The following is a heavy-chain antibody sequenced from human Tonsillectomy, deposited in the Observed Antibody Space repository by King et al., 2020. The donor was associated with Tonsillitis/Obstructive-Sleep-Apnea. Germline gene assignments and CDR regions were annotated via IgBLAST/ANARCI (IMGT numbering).Heavy chain of an antibody. J-gene: IGHJ3*02. V-gene: IGHV5-51*01. Sequence: QLVQSGAEVKKPGESLKISCKGSGYSFSSYWIGWVRQMPGKGLEWMGIIYPGDSDTRYSPSFQGQVTISADKSISTAYLQWSSLKASDTAMYYGARSSHSSGWYDAFDMWGQGTMVTVSS. CDR3: ARSSHSSGWYDAFDM. D-gene: IGHD6-19*01. CDR2: IYPGDSDT. CDR1: GYSFSSYW.